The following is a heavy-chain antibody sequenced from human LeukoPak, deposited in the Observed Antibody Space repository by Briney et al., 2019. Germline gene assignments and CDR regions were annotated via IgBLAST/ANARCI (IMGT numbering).Heavy chain of an antibody. Sequence: SSATPSPTPPVAGGALSSSYYYWGWVRPPPRKGPGGVGGIYYSGSTDYNPTLKSRVTISVDTSKKQLSLKLRSVTAADTAVYYCARLRDEGYSYGSLDYWGQGTLVTVSS. V-gene: IGHV4-39*05. CDR2: IYYSGST. D-gene: IGHD5-18*01. CDR3: ARLRDEGYSYGSLDY. J-gene: IGHJ4*02. CDR1: GGALSSSYYY.